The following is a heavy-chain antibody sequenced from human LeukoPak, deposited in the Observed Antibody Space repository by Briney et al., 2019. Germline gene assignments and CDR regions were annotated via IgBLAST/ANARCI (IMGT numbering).Heavy chain of an antibody. CDR3: ARDGYATGSHDY. CDR1: GFTFNSYE. J-gene: IGHJ4*02. CDR2: ISSSGSTI. Sequence: PGGSLRLSCAASGFTFNSYEMNWVRQAPGKGLEWVSYISSSGSTIYYADSVKGRFTISRDNAKNSLYLQMDSLRAEDTAVYYCARDGYATGSHDYWGQGTLVTVSS. D-gene: IGHD2-2*01. V-gene: IGHV3-48*03.